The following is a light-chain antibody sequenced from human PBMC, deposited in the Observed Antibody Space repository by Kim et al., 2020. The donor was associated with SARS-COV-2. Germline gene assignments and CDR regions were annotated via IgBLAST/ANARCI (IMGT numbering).Light chain of an antibody. CDR1: QSVSSSY. J-gene: IGKJ1*01. Sequence: SPGDRATLSCRASQSVSSSYLAGDQQKPGQAPSLLIYGASSRATGIPDRFSGSGSGTDFTLTISRLEPEDLAVYYCQQYCSSPWTFGQGTKVDIK. CDR3: QQYCSSPWT. CDR2: GAS. V-gene: IGKV3-20*01.